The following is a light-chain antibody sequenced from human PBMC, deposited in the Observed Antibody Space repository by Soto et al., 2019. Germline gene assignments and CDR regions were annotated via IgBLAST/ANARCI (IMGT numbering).Light chain of an antibody. J-gene: IGKJ4*01. CDR2: HSS. V-gene: IGKV1-5*01. CDR1: QDISGW. CDR3: QQRSNWLT. Sequence: DIQMTQSTSTMSSSVGYRVTSTGVASQDISGWLAWYQQKPGKSPKVLIYHSSSLESGVTLRFSGSGSGTEFNLTITSLQPDDFATYYCQQRSNWLTFGGGN.